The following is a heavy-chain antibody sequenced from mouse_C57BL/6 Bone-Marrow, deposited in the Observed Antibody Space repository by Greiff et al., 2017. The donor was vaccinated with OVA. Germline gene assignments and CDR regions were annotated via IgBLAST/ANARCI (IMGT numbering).Heavy chain of an antibody. Sequence: QVQLQQSGAELVKPGASVKLSCKASGYTFTSYWMHWVKQRPGQGLEWIGMIHPNSGSTNYNEKFKSKATLTVDKSSSTAYMQLSSLTSEDSAVYYCARPLPHYFDYWGQGTTLTVSS. D-gene: IGHD5-1*01. CDR1: GYTFTSYW. CDR2: IHPNSGST. V-gene: IGHV1-64*01. J-gene: IGHJ2*01. CDR3: ARPLPHYFDY.